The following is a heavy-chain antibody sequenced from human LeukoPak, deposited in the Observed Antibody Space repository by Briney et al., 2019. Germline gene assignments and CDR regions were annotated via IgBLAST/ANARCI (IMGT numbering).Heavy chain of an antibody. CDR2: INPNSGGT. CDR3: ARIPRHSSSYPY. J-gene: IGHJ4*02. Sequence: ASVKVSCKASGYTFTGYYMHWVRQAPGQGPEWMGWINPNSGGTNYAQKFQGRVTMARDTSISTAYMELSRLRSDDTAVYYCARIPRHSSSYPYWGQGTLVTVSS. D-gene: IGHD6-6*01. V-gene: IGHV1-2*02. CDR1: GYTFTGYY.